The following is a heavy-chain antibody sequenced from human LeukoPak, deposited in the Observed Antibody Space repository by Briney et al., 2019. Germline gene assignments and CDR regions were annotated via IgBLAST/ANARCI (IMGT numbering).Heavy chain of an antibody. J-gene: IGHJ4*02. CDR1: GGTFSSYA. CDR3: ARGESVAAAFDY. D-gene: IGHD6-6*01. CDR2: IIPIFGTA. V-gene: IGHV1-69*05. Sequence: SVKVSCKASGGTFSSYAISWVRQAPGQGLEWMGGIIPIFGTANYAQKFQGRVTITTDESTSTAYMELSSLRSEDTAVYYCARGESVAAAFDYWGQGTLVIVSS.